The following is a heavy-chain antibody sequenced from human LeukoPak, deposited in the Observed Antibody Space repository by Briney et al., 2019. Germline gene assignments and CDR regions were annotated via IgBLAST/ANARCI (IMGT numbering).Heavy chain of an antibody. V-gene: IGHV3-21*01. D-gene: IGHD6-19*01. CDR3: ARRRGGSGWYSFDY. CDR2: ISSSSSYI. J-gene: IGHJ4*02. CDR1: GFTFSSYS. Sequence: GGSLRLSCAASGFTFSSYSMNWVRQAPGKGLEWVSSISSSSSYIYYADSVKGRFTISRDNAKNSLYLQMNSLRAEDTAVYYCARRRGGSGWYSFDYWGQGTLVTVSS.